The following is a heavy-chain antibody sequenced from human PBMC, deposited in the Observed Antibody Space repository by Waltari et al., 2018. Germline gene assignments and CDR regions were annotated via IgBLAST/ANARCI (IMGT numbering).Heavy chain of an antibody. CDR3: ARVVRSAAGPYYSDY. V-gene: IGHV4-34*01. CDR1: GGSFSGYY. CDR2: INHSGST. J-gene: IGHJ4*02. Sequence: QVQLQQWGAGLLKPSETLSLTCAVYGGSFSGYYWSWIRQPPGKGLEWIGEINHSGSTNYNPSLKSRVTISVDTSKNQFSLKLSSVTAADTAVYYCARVVRSAAGPYYSDYWGQGTLVTVSS. D-gene: IGHD6-13*01.